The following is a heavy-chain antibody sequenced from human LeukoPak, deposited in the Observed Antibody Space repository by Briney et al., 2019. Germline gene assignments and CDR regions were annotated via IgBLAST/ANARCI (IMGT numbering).Heavy chain of an antibody. CDR3: ARTFYDISLAFDI. J-gene: IGHJ3*02. V-gene: IGHV1-2*02. Sequence: ASVKVSCKASGYTFTGYYIHWVRQAPGQGLEWMGWINPNSGRTNYAQNFQGRVTMTRDTSISTAYMELSRLRSDDTAVYYCARTFYDISLAFDIWGQGTMVTVSS. CDR2: INPNSGRT. D-gene: IGHD3-22*01. CDR1: GYTFTGYY.